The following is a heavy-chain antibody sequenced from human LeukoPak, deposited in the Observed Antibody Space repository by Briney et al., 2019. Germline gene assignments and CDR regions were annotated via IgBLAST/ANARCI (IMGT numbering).Heavy chain of an antibody. Sequence: SETLSRTCTVSGGSISSSSYYWGWIRQPPGKGLEWIGSIYYSGSTNYNPSLKSRVTISVDTSKNQFSLKLSSVAAADTAVYYCARGCSAGTPHNWFDPWGQGTLVTVSS. V-gene: IGHV4-39*07. CDR2: IYYSGST. CDR1: GGSISSSSYY. CDR3: ARGCSAGTPHNWFDP. J-gene: IGHJ5*02. D-gene: IGHD6-13*01.